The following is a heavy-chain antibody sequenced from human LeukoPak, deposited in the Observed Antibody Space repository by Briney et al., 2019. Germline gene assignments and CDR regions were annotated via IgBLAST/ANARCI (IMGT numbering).Heavy chain of an antibody. J-gene: IGHJ4*02. CDR1: GFTVSSKY. CDR2: IYSDSST. D-gene: IGHD2-21*01. CDR3: ARVQGSALFRWY. V-gene: IGHV3-66*01. Sequence: GGSLRLSCAASGFTVSSKYMSWVRQAPGKRLEWVSVIYSDSSTYYADSVKGRFTISRDSSKNTLYLQMNSLRAEDTGVYYCARVQGSALFRWYWGQGTLVTVSS.